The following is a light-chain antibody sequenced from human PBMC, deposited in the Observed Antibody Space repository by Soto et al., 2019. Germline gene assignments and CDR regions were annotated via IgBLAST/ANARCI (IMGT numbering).Light chain of an antibody. CDR1: QSVLYSTKNKNS. V-gene: IGKV4-1*01. J-gene: IGKJ5*01. CDR2: WAS. CDR3: QQVCSAPPLT. Sequence: DIVMTQSPDSLAVSLGERATINCKSSQSVLYSTKNKNSLAWYQQKPGQPPKLLINWASTRESGVPDRFSGSGSGTDFTLTITHLQAEDVAVYYCQQVCSAPPLTFGQGTRLEIK.